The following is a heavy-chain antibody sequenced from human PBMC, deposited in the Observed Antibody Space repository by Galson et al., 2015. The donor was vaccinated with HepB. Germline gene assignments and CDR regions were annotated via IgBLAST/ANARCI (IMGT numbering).Heavy chain of an antibody. V-gene: IGHV4-4*07. J-gene: IGHJ4*02. D-gene: IGHD3-22*01. Sequence: QVQLQESGPGLVKPSETLSLTCTVSGGSISSYYWSWIRQPPGKGLEWIGRIYTTGSTNYNPSLKSRVTMSVDTSKNQFSLKLKSVTAADTAVYFCVRGDNSGYYPFDSWGQGTLVTVSS. CDR3: VRGDNSGYYPFDS. CDR1: GGSISSYY. CDR2: IYTTGST.